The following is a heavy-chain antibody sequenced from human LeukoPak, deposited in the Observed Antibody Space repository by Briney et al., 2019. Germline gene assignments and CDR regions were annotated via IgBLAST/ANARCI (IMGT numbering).Heavy chain of an antibody. CDR2: ISTYDGGT. CDR3: ARGRLGLVDY. V-gene: IGHV1-18*01. CDR1: GYTFTTFG. J-gene: IGHJ4*02. Sequence: ASVMVSCKASGYTFTTFGINWVRQAPGQGLEWMGWISTYDGGTNYAQKFRDRVTMLRDTSTSTAYMELRSLRSDDTAVYYCARGRLGLVDYWGQGTLVTVSS.